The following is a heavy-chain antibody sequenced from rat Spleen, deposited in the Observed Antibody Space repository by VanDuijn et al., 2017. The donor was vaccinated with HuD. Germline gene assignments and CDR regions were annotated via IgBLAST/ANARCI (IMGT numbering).Heavy chain of an antibody. Sequence: QVQLKESGPGLVQPSQTLSLTCTVSGFSLISYAVNWVRQPPGKGLEWMGGIRGDGSTNFNSALKSRLSISRDTSKSQVFLKMNNLQTEDTAMYFCATQHYYDGYYRDYWGQGVMVTVSS. D-gene: IGHD1-12*03. J-gene: IGHJ2*01. CDR3: ATQHYYDGYYRDY. CDR1: GFSLISYA. CDR2: IRGDGST. V-gene: IGHV2-1*01.